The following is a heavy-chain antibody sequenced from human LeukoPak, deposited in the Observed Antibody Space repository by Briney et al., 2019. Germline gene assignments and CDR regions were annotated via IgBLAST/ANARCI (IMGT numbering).Heavy chain of an antibody. CDR1: GGSISTYY. CDR2: INHSGST. V-gene: IGHV4-34*01. J-gene: IGHJ6*02. CDR3: ARGFHLRYFDCLPLGYYYYYGMDV. Sequence: SETLSLTCTVSGGSISTYYWSWIRQPPGKGLEWIGEINHSGSTNYNPSLKSRVTISVDTSKNQFSLKLSSVTAADTAVYYCARGFHLRYFDCLPLGYYYYYGMDVWGQGTTVTVSS. D-gene: IGHD3-9*01.